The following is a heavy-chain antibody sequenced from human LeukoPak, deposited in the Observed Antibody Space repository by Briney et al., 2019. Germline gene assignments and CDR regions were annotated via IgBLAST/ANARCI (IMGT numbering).Heavy chain of an antibody. CDR1: GFTFSSYG. V-gene: IGHV3-30*18. J-gene: IGHJ1*01. CDR3: AKDPYSGSFEYFQH. D-gene: IGHD1-26*01. Sequence: PGGSLRLSCAASGFTFSSYGMHWVRQAPGKGLEWVAVISYDGSNKYYVDSVKGRFTISRDNSKNTLYLQMNSLRAEDTAVYYCAKDPYSGSFEYFQHWGQGTLVTVSS. CDR2: ISYDGSNK.